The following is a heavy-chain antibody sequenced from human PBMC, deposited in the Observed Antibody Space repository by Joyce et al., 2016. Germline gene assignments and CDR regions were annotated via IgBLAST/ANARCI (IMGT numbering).Heavy chain of an antibody. V-gene: IGHV4-39*07. D-gene: IGHD1-1*01. CDR2: FDSAGGI. CDR1: GDSISSTKYF. Sequence: QLQLQESGPGLVKPSETLSLTCTVSGDSISSTKYFWGWLRQSPGKGLDWIGSFDSAGGIYYNPSLRSRVTIALDTSRNQFSLDVTSVTAADTAVYDCARGRNLNFLSHFDFWGQGTLVPVSS. CDR3: ARGRNLNFLSHFDF. J-gene: IGHJ4*02.